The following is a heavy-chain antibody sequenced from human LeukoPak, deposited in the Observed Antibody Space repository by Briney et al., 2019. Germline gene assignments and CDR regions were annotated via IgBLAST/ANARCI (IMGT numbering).Heavy chain of an antibody. D-gene: IGHD3-22*01. CDR3: ARGASVVVPDY. V-gene: IGHV4-59*01. CDR2: IYYSGST. J-gene: IGHJ4*02. Sequence: SETLSLTFTVTGGSISSDYWSWIRQPPGKGLEWIGYIYYSGSTNYNPSLTSRVTISIDTSKNQFSLKLNSVTAADTAVYYCARGASVVVPDYWGQGTLVTVSS. CDR1: GGSISSDY.